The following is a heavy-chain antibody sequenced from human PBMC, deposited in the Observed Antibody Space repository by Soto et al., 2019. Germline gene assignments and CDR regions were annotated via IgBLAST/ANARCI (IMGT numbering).Heavy chain of an antibody. CDR3: AKDLYSSGWYPDYYGMDV. J-gene: IGHJ6*02. V-gene: IGHV3-43*01. D-gene: IGHD6-19*01. CDR2: ISWDGGST. CDR1: GFTFDDYT. Sequence: EVQLVESGGVVVQPGGSLRLSCADSGFTFDDYTMHWVRQAPGKGLEWVSLISWDGGSTYYADSVKGRFTISRDNSKNSLYLQMNSLRTEDTSLYYCAKDLYSSGWYPDYYGMDVWGQGTTVTVSS.